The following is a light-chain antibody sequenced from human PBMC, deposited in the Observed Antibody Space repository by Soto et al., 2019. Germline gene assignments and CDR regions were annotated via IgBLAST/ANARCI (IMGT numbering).Light chain of an antibody. Sequence: DIQMTQSPSSLSASVGDRVTITCRSSQSISRYLNWYKQKPGKDPKLLISAASSLQSGVPSRFSGSGSGTDFTLTIRSLQPEDFATYYCQQPISCPITFGQGTRLEIK. CDR1: QSISRY. J-gene: IGKJ5*01. V-gene: IGKV1-39*01. CDR2: AAS. CDR3: QQPISCPIT.